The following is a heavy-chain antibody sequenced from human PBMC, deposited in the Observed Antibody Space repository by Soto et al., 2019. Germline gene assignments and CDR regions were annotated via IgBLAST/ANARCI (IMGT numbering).Heavy chain of an antibody. D-gene: IGHD3-10*01. CDR3: ARGGREITRHIDY. CDR1: GFTFSSYS. Sequence: EVQLVESGGDLVKPGGSLRLSCADSGFTFSSYSMNWVRQAPGKGLEGVSSISSSSTYIYYADSVKGRFTISRDNAKNSLYLQMNSLSAEDTAVYYCARGGREITRHIDYWGQGTLVTVSS. CDR2: ISSSSTYI. J-gene: IGHJ4*02. V-gene: IGHV3-21*01.